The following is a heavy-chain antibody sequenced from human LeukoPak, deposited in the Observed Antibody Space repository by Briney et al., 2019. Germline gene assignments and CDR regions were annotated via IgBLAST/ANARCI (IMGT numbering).Heavy chain of an antibody. V-gene: IGHV4-39*01. Sequence: SETLSLTCTVSGGSISSSSYYWGWIRQPPGKGLVWIGSIYYSESTYYNPSLKSRVTISVDTSKNQFSLKLSSVTAADTAVYYCARQLGYYDFRSGYYTGNYFDYWGQGTLVTVSS. CDR2: IYYSEST. J-gene: IGHJ4*02. CDR3: ARQLGYYDFRSGYYTGNYFDY. CDR1: GGSISSSSYY. D-gene: IGHD3-3*01.